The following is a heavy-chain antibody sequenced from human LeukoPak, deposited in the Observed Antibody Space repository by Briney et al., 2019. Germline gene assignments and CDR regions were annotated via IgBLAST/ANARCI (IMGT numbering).Heavy chain of an antibody. Sequence: GGSLRLFCAASGFTFCSYSRNWVRQAPGKGLEWVSSISSSSSYIYYADSVKGRFTISRDNAKNSLYLQMNSLRAEDTAVYYCARDRDSGSSLDYWGQGALVTVSS. CDR3: ARDRDSGSSLDY. V-gene: IGHV3-21*01. CDR2: ISSSSSYI. J-gene: IGHJ4*02. D-gene: IGHD1-26*01. CDR1: GFTFCSYS.